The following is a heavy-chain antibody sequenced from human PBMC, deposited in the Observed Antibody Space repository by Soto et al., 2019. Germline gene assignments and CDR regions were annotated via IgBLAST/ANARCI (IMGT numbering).Heavy chain of an antibody. V-gene: IGHV3-23*01. CDR2: ISGSGGST. Sequence: GGSLRLSCAASGFTFSSYAMSWVRQAPGKGLEWVSAISGSGGSTYYADSVKGRFTISRDNSKNTLYLQMNSLRAEDMAVYYCAKDLSVVPAAVGDAFDIWGQGTMVTVSS. D-gene: IGHD2-15*01. J-gene: IGHJ3*02. CDR3: AKDLSVVPAAVGDAFDI. CDR1: GFTFSSYA.